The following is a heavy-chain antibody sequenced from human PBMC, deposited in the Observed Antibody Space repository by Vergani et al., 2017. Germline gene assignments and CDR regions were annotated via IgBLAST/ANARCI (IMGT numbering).Heavy chain of an antibody. CDR2: IIPILGIA. Sequence: QVQLVQSGAEVKKPGSSVKVSCKASGGTFSSYTISWVRQAPGQGLEWMGRIIPILGIANYAQKFQGRVTITADKSTSTAYMELSSLRSEDTAVYYCARERPSSGCLDYWGQGTLVTVSS. D-gene: IGHD6-19*01. CDR3: ARERPSSGCLDY. V-gene: IGHV1-69*08. CDR1: GGTFSSYT. J-gene: IGHJ4*02.